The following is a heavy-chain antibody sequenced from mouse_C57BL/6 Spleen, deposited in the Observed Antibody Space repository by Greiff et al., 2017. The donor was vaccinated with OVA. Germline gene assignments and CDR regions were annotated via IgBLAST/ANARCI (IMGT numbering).Heavy chain of an antibody. J-gene: IGHJ4*01. V-gene: IGHV1-54*01. D-gene: IGHD2-3*01. CDR1: GYAFTNYL. CDR2: INPGSGGT. CDR3: ARCGDGYYWMDC. Sequence: QVQLQQSGAELVRPGTSVKVSCKASGYAFTNYLIEWVKQRPGQGLEWIGVINPGSGGTNYNEKFKGKATLTADKSSSTAYMQLSSLTSEDSAVYFCARCGDGYYWMDCWGKGTSVTVSS.